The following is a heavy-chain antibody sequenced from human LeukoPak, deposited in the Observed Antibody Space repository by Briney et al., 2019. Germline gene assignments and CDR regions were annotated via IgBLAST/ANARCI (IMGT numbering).Heavy chain of an antibody. D-gene: IGHD4-23*01. J-gene: IGHJ4*02. Sequence: SETMSLTCAVSGYSISSVFYWGWIRQPPGKGLEWIGSIFHSGSTYSNPSRKSRVTRSVDTSKNQVSLKLSSVTAADTAVYYCARHLYGGNGTPLGYWGQGTLVTVSS. CDR1: GYSISSVFY. CDR3: ARHLYGGNGTPLGY. CDR2: IFHSGST. V-gene: IGHV4-38-2*01.